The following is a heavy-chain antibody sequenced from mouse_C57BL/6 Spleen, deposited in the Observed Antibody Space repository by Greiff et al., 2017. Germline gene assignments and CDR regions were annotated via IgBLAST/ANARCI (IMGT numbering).Heavy chain of an antibody. CDR2: INPNYGTT. Sequence: EVQLPQSGPELVKPGASVKISCKASGYSFTDYNMNWVKQSNGKSLEWIGVINPNYGTTSYNQKFKGKATLTVDQSSSTAYMQLTRLTSEDSAVYYCARAPIYYGSSYWYFDVWGTGTTVTVSS. V-gene: IGHV1-39*01. J-gene: IGHJ1*03. CDR3: ARAPIYYGSSYWYFDV. CDR1: GYSFTDYN. D-gene: IGHD1-1*01.